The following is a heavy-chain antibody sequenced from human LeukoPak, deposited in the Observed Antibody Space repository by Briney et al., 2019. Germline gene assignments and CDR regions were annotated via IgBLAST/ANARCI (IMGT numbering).Heavy chain of an antibody. Sequence: GRSLRLSCAASGFTFSSYGMHWVRQAPGKGLEWVAVISYDGSNKYYADSVKGRFTIPRDNSKNTLYLQMNSLRAEDTAVYYCAKGSHYDILTGEFDYWGQGTLVTVSS. CDR3: AKGSHYDILTGEFDY. CDR1: GFTFSSYG. V-gene: IGHV3-30*18. D-gene: IGHD3-9*01. CDR2: ISYDGSNK. J-gene: IGHJ4*02.